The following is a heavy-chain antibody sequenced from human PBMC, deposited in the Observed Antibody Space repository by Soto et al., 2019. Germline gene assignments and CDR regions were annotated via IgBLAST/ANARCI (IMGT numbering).Heavy chain of an antibody. CDR2: ISVSGIST. CDR1: GFPFSTYA. V-gene: IGHV3-23*01. Sequence: EVQLLESGGGLVQPGGSLRLSCAASGFPFSTYAMNWVRQAPGKGPEWVSTISVSGISTYYADFVKGRFTLSRDNSKNTLYLQMHSLRAEDTAVYYCAKDGLPRMTTATSGAAFDIWGPGTRVTVSP. J-gene: IGHJ3*02. CDR3: AKDGLPRMTTATSGAAFDI. D-gene: IGHD4-17*01.